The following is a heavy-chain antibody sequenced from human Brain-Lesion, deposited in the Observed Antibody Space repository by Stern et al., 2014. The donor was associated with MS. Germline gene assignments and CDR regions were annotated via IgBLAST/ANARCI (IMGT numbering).Heavy chain of an antibody. CDR3: ARDPRRGGLSGYYHGMDV. Sequence: QLQLQESGPGLVKPSGTLSLTCAVSGASISNTQWWTWVRQSPGKGLEWIGEIYQSGSANSNPSLRGRVTISWDRSKNSFSLKLNSVTAADTAVYYCARDPRRGGLSGYYHGMDVWGQGTTVTVSS. D-gene: IGHD3-10*01. V-gene: IGHV4-4*02. CDR1: GASISNTQW. CDR2: IYQSGSA. J-gene: IGHJ6*02.